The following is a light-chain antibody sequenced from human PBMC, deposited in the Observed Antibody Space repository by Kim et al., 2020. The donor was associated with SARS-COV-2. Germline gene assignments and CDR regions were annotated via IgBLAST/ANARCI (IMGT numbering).Light chain of an antibody. CDR3: GTWDSRLNVGV. V-gene: IGLV1-51*01. CDR2: AND. CDR1: TSNMGNDD. J-gene: IGLJ2*01. Sequence: GQNVTNPRSGRTSNMGNDDVSWYQQVPGTAPKPLIYANDKRPAGIPDRLAGSKSGTAATLGITGLQIGDEADYYCGTWDSRLNVGVFGGGTQLTVL.